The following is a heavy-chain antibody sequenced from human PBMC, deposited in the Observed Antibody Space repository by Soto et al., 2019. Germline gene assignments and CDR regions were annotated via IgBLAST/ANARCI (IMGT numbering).Heavy chain of an antibody. CDR1: GGSISSSSYY. CDR3: ARRPIPSSSQDY. J-gene: IGHJ4*02. CDR2: IYYSGST. V-gene: IGHV4-39*01. D-gene: IGHD6-13*01. Sequence: QLQLQESGPGLVKPSETLSLTCTVSGGSISSSSYYWGWIRQPPGKGLEWIGSIYYSGSTYYNPSLKSRVPISVDTSKNQFSLKLSSVTAADTAVYYCARRPIPSSSQDYWGQGTLVTVSS.